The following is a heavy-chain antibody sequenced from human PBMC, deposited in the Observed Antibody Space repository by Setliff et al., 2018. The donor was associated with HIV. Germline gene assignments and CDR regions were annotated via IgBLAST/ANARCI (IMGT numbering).Heavy chain of an antibody. D-gene: IGHD6-19*01. CDR3: ARVRGSSGWYVFDY. CDR1: SGSISYYY. J-gene: IGHJ4*02. Sequence: SETLSLTCNVSSGSISYYYWSWVRQPPGRGLEWIGYVSHSGSTSYNPSLNSRVTMSVDTSRDQFSLKVRSVTAADTAVYYCARVRGSSGWYVFDYWGQGTLVTVSS. CDR2: VSHSGST. V-gene: IGHV4-59*01.